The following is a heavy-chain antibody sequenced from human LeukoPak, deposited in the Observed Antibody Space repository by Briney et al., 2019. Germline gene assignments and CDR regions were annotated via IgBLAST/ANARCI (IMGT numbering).Heavy chain of an antibody. J-gene: IGHJ4*02. CDR2: IFHSGST. CDR3: ARGIAARPGYFDY. CDR1: GGSVSSGGYY. Sequence: SQTLSLTCTVSGGSVSSGGYYWTWIRQPPGKGLEWIGYIFHSGSTYYNPSLKSRVTISVDGSKNQFSLKLSSVTAADTAVYYCARGIAARPGYFDYWGQGTLVTVSS. V-gene: IGHV4-30-2*01. D-gene: IGHD6-6*01.